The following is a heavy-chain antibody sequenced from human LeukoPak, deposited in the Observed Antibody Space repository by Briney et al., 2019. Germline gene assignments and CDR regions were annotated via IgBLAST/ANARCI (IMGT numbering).Heavy chain of an antibody. D-gene: IGHD3-10*01. Sequence: GGSLRLSCAVSGFTFSSYSMNWVRQAPGKGLEWVSSISGSSSYIYYADSVKGRFTISRHNAKNSLYLQMNSLRAEDTAVYYCARDFGMVRGVIGYWGQGTLVTVSS. J-gene: IGHJ4*02. CDR1: GFTFSSYS. CDR3: ARDFGMVRGVIGY. V-gene: IGHV3-21*01. CDR2: ISGSSSYI.